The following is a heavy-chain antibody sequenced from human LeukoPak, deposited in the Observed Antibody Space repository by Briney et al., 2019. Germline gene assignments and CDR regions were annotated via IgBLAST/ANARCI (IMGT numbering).Heavy chain of an antibody. J-gene: IGHJ4*02. Sequence: GGSLRLSCAASGFTFSSFDMSWVRQAPGKGLEWVSAISGSGGNTYYADSVKGRFTISRDNAKNSLYLQMNSLRAEDTAVYYCARDLGLVGADFDYWGQGTLVTVSS. CDR2: ISGSGGNT. CDR1: GFTFSSFD. CDR3: ARDLGLVGADFDY. V-gene: IGHV3-23*01. D-gene: IGHD1-26*01.